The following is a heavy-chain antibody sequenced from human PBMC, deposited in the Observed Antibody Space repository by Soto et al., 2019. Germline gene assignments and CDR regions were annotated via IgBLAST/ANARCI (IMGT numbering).Heavy chain of an antibody. D-gene: IGHD6-19*01. V-gene: IGHV1-46*01. Sequence: QVQLVQSGAEVKKPAASVKVSCKASGYTFTNYYIHWVRQAPGQGREWMGMINPSGGSTSDTRRFQGRVTLTRDTTTSTFYLERSSRRSEDAAVYYCARESQISGWSWFYYWGQGALVTVAS. CDR3: ARESQISGWSWFYY. J-gene: IGHJ4*02. CDR2: INPSGGST. CDR1: GYTFTNYY.